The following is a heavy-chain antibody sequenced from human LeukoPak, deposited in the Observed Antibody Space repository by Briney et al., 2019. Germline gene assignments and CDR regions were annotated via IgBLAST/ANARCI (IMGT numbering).Heavy chain of an antibody. J-gene: IGHJ4*02. CDR1: GFTFSSYA. CDR2: ISYDGSNK. V-gene: IGHV3-30*04. D-gene: IGHD1-26*01. Sequence: GGSLRLSCAASGFTFSSYAMHWVRQAPGKGLEWVAVISYDGSNKYYADSVKGRFTISRDNSKNTLYLQMDSLRAEDTAVYYCARKNSGSYGFDYWGQGTLVTVSS. CDR3: ARKNSGSYGFDY.